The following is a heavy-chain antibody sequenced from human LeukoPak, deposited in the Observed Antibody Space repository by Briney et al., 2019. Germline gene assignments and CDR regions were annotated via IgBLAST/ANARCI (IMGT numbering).Heavy chain of an antibody. Sequence: PGGSLRLSCAASGFTFSSYGMHWVRQAPGKGLEWVAVIWYGGSNKNYADSVKGRFTISRDNSKNTLYLQMNSLRAEDTAVYYCARDGGGCYQGWFDPWGQGTLVTVSS. D-gene: IGHD2-2*01. J-gene: IGHJ5*02. CDR1: GFTFSSYG. CDR2: IWYGGSNK. CDR3: ARDGGGCYQGWFDP. V-gene: IGHV3-33*01.